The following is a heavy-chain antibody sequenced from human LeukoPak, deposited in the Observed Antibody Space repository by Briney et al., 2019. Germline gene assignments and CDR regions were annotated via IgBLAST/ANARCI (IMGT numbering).Heavy chain of an antibody. CDR2: ISSSGSTI. CDR3: ARESEIRFLEWLFDY. J-gene: IGHJ4*02. D-gene: IGHD3-3*01. V-gene: IGHV3-48*03. CDR1: GFTFSSYE. Sequence: GGSLRLSCAASGFTFSSYEMNWVRQAPGKGLEWVSYISSSGSTIYYADSVKGRFTISRDNAKNSLYLQMNSLRAEDTAVYYCARESEIRFLEWLFDYWGQGTLVTVSS.